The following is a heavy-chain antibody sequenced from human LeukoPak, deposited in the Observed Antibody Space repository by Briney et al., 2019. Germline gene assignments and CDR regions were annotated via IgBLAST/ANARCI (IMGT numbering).Heavy chain of an antibody. CDR3: ARLNYYDSSGYYYGYRY. V-gene: IGHV1-8*01. D-gene: IGHD3-22*01. Sequence: ASVKVSCKASGYTFTSYDINWVRQAIGQGLEWMGWMNPNSGNTGYAQKFQGRVTMTRNTSISTAYMELSSLRSEDTAVYYCARLNYYDSSGYYYGYRYWGQGTLVTVSS. CDR1: GYTFTSYD. CDR2: MNPNSGNT. J-gene: IGHJ4*02.